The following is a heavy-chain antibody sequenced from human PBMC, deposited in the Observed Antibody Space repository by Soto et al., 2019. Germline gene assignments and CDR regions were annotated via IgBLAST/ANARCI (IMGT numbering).Heavy chain of an antibody. CDR1: GDSVSSQSAA. V-gene: IGHV6-1*01. CDR3: ARDGGYSYGWSYYGMDV. Sequence: WQTLSLTCAISGDSVSSQSAAWNWIRQSPSRGLEWLGRTYYRSKRYNDYAVSVKSRITINPDKSKNQFYLQLNSVTPEDTAVYYCARDGGYSYGWSYYGMDVWGQGTTVTVSS. CDR2: TYYRSKRYN. D-gene: IGHD5-18*01. J-gene: IGHJ6*02.